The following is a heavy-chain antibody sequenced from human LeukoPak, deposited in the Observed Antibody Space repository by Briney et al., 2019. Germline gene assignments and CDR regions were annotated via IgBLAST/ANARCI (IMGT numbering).Heavy chain of an antibody. CDR2: IIPIFDTA. CDR3: ARPSYCSSTSCQDYYYGMDV. V-gene: IGHV1-69*13. Sequence: GASVKVSCKASGGTFSSYAISWVRQAPGQGLEWMGGIIPIFDTANYAQKFQGRVTITADESTSTAYMELSSLRSEDTAVYYCARPSYCSSTSCQDYYYGMDVWGKGTTVTVSS. J-gene: IGHJ6*04. CDR1: GGTFSSYA. D-gene: IGHD2-2*01.